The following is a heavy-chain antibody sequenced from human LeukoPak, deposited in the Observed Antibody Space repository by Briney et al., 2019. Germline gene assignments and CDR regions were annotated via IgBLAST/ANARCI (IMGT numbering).Heavy chain of an antibody. CDR2: IDPNSGGT. V-gene: IGHV1-2*02. CDR3: ARRCSSTSCKLPGAIDY. CDR1: GYTFTGYL. J-gene: IGHJ4*02. D-gene: IGHD2-2*01. Sequence: GASVKVSCKASGYTFTGYLMHWVRQAPGQGLEWMGWIDPNSGGTNYAQKFQGRVTMTRDTSISTAYMELSRLRSDDTAVYYCARRCSSTSCKLPGAIDYWGQGTLVTVSS.